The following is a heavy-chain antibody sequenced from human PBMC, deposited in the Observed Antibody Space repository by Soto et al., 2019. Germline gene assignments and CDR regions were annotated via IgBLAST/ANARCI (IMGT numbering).Heavy chain of an antibody. CDR2: INSDGSST. J-gene: IGHJ5*02. CDR3: ARGYSTGPGGS. D-gene: IGHD6-19*01. CDR1: GFTFSSYW. Sequence: GGSLRLSCAASGFTFSSYWMHWVRQAPGKGLAWVSAINSDGSSTTYADSVKGRFTISRDNAKNTLYLQMNSLRADDTALYYCARGYSTGPGGSWGQGTLVTVSS. V-gene: IGHV3-74*01.